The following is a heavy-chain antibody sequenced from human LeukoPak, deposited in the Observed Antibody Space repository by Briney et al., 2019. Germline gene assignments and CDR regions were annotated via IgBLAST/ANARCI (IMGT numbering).Heavy chain of an antibody. J-gene: IGHJ4*02. Sequence: ASVKVSCKASGYTFTGYYMRWVRQAPGQGLEWMGWINPNSGGTNYAQKFQGRVTMTRDTSISTAYMELRRLRSDDTAVYYCAREISGANNCGGDCYALVYWGQGTLVTVSS. CDR1: GYTFTGYY. V-gene: IGHV1-2*02. CDR3: AREISGANNCGGDCYALVY. CDR2: INPNSGGT. D-gene: IGHD2-21*01.